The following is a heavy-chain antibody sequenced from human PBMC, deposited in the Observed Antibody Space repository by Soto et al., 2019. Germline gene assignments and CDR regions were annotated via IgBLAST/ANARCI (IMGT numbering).Heavy chain of an antibody. D-gene: IGHD3-22*01. V-gene: IGHV3-53*01. CDR2: IYSGGST. Sequence: PGGSLRLSCAASGFTVSSNYMSWVRQAPGKGLEWVSVIYSGGSTYYADSVKGRFTISRDNSKNTLYLQMNSLRAEDTAVYYCARGPTYYYDSSGYSLSDYWGQGTLVTVSS. J-gene: IGHJ4*02. CDR1: GFTVSSNY. CDR3: ARGPTYYYDSSGYSLSDY.